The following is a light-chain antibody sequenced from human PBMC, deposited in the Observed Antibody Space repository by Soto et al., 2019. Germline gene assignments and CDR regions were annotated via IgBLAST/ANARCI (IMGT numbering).Light chain of an antibody. CDR2: GAS. CDR1: QSVSVSY. CDR3: QQYDSSPQT. V-gene: IGKV3-20*01. J-gene: IGKJ1*01. Sequence: EIVLTQSPATLSLSPGERATLSCRASQSVSVSYLAWYQQKPGQAPRLLIYGASSRVTGIPDRFSGSGFGTDFTLTISRLEPEDFAVYYCQQYDSSPQTFGQGTKVDIK.